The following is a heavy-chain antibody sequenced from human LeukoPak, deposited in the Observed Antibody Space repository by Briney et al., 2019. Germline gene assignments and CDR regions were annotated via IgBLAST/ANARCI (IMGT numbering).Heavy chain of an antibody. CDR1: GGSISSYY. V-gene: IGHV4-59*01. CDR2: IYYSGST. Sequence: PSETLSLTCTVSGGSISSYYWSWIRQPPGKGLEWIGYIYYSGSTNYNPSLKSRVTMTLDTSKNLFSLKLSSVTAADTAVYYCARGSISWNYMGYYYYYMDVWGKGTTVTISS. CDR3: ARGSISWNYMGYYYYYMDV. D-gene: IGHD1-7*01. J-gene: IGHJ6*03.